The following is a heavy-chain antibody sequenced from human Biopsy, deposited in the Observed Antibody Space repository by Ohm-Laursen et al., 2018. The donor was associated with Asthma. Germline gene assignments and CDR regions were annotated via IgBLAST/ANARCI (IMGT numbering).Heavy chain of an antibody. V-gene: IGHV1-3*01. CDR1: GYTFINYA. CDR3: ARDALHDNSAYIGDAFDF. D-gene: IGHD3-22*01. Sequence: GASVKVSCKASGYTFINYAIHWVRQAPGQRLEWMGWINAGNGNTKYSQKFQGRVTISRDTSASTAYMELNRLRSDDTAVYYCARDALHDNSAYIGDAFDFWGQGTMVTVPS. J-gene: IGHJ3*01. CDR2: INAGNGNT.